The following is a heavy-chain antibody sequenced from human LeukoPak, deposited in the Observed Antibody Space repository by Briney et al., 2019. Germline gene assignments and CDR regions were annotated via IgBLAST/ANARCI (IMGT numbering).Heavy chain of an antibody. CDR2: MNPNSGNT. CDR3: VRDWDYSSSTDTFDI. V-gene: IGHV1-8*02. CDR1: GYTFTSYD. J-gene: IGHJ3*02. Sequence: ASVKVSCKASGYTFTSYDINWVRQATGQGLEWMGWMNPNSGNTGYAQKFQGRVTMTTDTSRSTAYMELRSLRSDDTAVYYCVRDWDYSSSTDTFDIWGQGTMVTVSS. D-gene: IGHD6-6*01.